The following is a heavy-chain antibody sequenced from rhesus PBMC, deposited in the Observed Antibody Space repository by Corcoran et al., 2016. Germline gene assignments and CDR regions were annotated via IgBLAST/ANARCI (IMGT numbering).Heavy chain of an antibody. CDR3: ASGAYCSGGVCPSYGLDS. J-gene: IGHJ6*01. V-gene: IGHV4-73*01. CDR1: GGSISGYYY. Sequence: QVQLQQWGEGLVKPSETLSLTCAVYGGSISGYYYWSWIRQPPGKGLEWIGYIYGNSASPNYNPSLKNRVTISKYRAKYQFSLKLSSVTAADTAVYYCASGAYCSGGVCPSYGLDSWGQGVVVTGSS. CDR2: IYGNSASP. D-gene: IGHD2-39*02.